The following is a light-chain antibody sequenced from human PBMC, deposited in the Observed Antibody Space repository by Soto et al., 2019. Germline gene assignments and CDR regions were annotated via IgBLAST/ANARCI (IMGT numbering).Light chain of an antibody. J-gene: IGKJ1*01. CDR1: QGISSY. V-gene: IGKV1-9*01. CDR2: AAS. Sequence: IQLTQSPSFLSASVGDRVTITCRASQGISSYLAWYQQKPGKAPKLLIYAASTLQSGVPSRFSGSGSGTEFTLTISSLQPEDFATYYCQQLNSYSEAFGQGTKVDI. CDR3: QQLNSYSEA.